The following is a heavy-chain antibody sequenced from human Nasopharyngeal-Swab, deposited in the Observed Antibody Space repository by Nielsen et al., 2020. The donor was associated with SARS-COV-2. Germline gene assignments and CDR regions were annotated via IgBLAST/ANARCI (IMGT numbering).Heavy chain of an antibody. D-gene: IGHD6-13*01. V-gene: IGHV3-21*01. Sequence: WIRQPPGKGLEWVSSTSSRSGDISYTDSVKGRFSISRDNAKNSLYLQMNSLRVEGTAVYYCARDLEGIFDHWGQGALVTVSS. J-gene: IGHJ4*02. CDR3: ARDLEGIFDH. CDR2: TSSRSGDI.